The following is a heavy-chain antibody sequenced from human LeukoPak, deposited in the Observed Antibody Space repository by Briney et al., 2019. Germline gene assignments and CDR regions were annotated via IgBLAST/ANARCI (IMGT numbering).Heavy chain of an antibody. D-gene: IGHD3-22*01. J-gene: IGHJ4*02. CDR2: ISVDGTYK. CDR3: ARDLIYYDSSGSDY. CDR1: GFTFSSYG. V-gene: IGHV3-30*03. Sequence: GGSLRLSCAVSGFTFSSYGMHWIRQAPGRGLEWVAIISVDGTYKYYTDSVKGRFTISRDNAKNTLYLQMNSLRAEDTAVYYCARDLIYYDSSGSDYWGQGTLVTVSS.